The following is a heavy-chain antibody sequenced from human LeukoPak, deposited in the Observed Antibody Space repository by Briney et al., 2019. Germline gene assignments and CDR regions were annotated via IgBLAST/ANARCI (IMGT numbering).Heavy chain of an antibody. CDR2: ISSSSSYI. D-gene: IGHD1-26*01. Sequence: GGSLRLPCAASGFTSSSYSMNWVRQAPGKGLEWVSSISSSSSYIYYADSVKGRFTISRDNAKNSLYLQMNSLRAEDTAVYYCARDGSGSYYEWDYWGQGTLVTVSS. CDR1: GFTSSSYS. J-gene: IGHJ4*02. V-gene: IGHV3-21*01. CDR3: ARDGSGSYYEWDY.